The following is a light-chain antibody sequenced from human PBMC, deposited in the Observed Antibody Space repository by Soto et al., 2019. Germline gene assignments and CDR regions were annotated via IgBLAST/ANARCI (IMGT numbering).Light chain of an antibody. CDR1: QSINSDY. Sequence: EIVLTQSPGTLSSSPGERATLSCRASQSINSDYLAWYQQKPGQAPRLLIYGASSRATGTPDRFSGSGSGSDFTLTISRLEPEDFAVYYCQQYGTSPRTFGQGTKVEIK. V-gene: IGKV3-20*01. J-gene: IGKJ1*01. CDR2: GAS. CDR3: QQYGTSPRT.